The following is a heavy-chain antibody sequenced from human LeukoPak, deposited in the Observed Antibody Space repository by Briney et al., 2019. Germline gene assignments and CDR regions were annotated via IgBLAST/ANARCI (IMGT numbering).Heavy chain of an antibody. D-gene: IGHD3-3*02. V-gene: IGHV4-59*01. CDR3: ASLQKLGDAFDI. CDR1: GGSISSYY. CDR2: IYYSGST. Sequence: PSETLSLTCTVSGGSISSYYWSWIRQPPGKGLEWIGYIYYSGSTHYNPSLKSRLTISVDTSKNQFSLKLSSVTAADTAVYYCASLQKLGDAFDIWGQGTMVTVSS. J-gene: IGHJ3*02.